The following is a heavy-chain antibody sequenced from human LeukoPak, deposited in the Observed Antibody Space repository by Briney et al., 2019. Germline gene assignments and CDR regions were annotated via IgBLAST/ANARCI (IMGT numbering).Heavy chain of an antibody. V-gene: IGHV3-9*01. CDR1: GFIFNNYA. Sequence: GGSLRLSCAGSGFIFNNYAMHWVRQPPGKGLEWVSGISWYSGSIDYADSVKGRFTISRDNAKNSLYLQMNSLRVEDTAFYYCAKDNRRHYTSGPNPDSLHWGQGALVTVSS. CDR2: ISWYSGSI. CDR3: AKDNRRHYTSGPNPDSLH. D-gene: IGHD6-19*01. J-gene: IGHJ4*02.